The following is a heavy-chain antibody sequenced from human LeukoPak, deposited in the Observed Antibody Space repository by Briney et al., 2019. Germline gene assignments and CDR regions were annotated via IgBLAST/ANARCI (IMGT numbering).Heavy chain of an antibody. V-gene: IGHV4-59*08. J-gene: IGHJ4*02. D-gene: IGHD2-2*01. CDR1: GGSISSYY. CDR2: IYYSGST. CDR3: ARKRADCSSTSCYESGANDY. Sequence: SETLSLTCTVSGGSISSYYWSWIRQPPGKGLEWIGYIYYSGSTNYNPSLKSRVTISVDTSKNQFSLKLSSVTAADTAVYYCARKRADCSSTSCYESGANDYWGQGTLVTVSS.